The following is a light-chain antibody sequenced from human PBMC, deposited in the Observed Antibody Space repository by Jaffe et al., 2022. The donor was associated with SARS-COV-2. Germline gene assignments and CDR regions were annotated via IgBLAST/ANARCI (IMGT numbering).Light chain of an antibody. Sequence: QSALTQPPSVSGSPGQSITISCTGTSSDVGGYNYVSWYQQHPGKAPKLIIYGVNKWPSGVPDRFSGSKSGNTASLTVSGLQAEDEADYYCSSYAGSKNLVFGTGTKVTVL. CDR3: SSYAGSKNLV. V-gene: IGLV2-8*01. CDR2: GVN. CDR1: SSDVGGYNY. J-gene: IGLJ1*01.